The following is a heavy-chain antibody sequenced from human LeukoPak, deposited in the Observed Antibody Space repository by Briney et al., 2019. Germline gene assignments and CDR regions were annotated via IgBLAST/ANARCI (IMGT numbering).Heavy chain of an antibody. J-gene: IGHJ5*02. CDR2: NNGDGSTT. CDR3: ARDPRNVGLAP. Sequence: EAGGSLRLSCVASGFSLSGCWMYWVRQAPGKGLMYISRNNGDGSTTNYADVVKGRFTMSRDNVKNTLYLQMNSLRVEDTAVYYCARDPRNVGLAPWGQGTLVTVSS. D-gene: IGHD2-15*01. CDR1: GFSLSGCW. V-gene: IGHV3-74*01.